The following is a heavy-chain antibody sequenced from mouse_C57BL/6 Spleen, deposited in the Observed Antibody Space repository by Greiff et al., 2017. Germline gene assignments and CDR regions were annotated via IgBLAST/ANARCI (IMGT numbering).Heavy chain of an antibody. CDR2: IYPGGGYT. CDR1: GYTFTNYW. J-gene: IGHJ4*01. Sequence: VKLMESGAELVRPGTSVKMSCKASGYTFTNYWIGWAKQRPGHGLEWIGDIYPGGGYTNYNEKFKGKATLTADKSSSTAYMQFSSLTSEDSAIYYCAREGGYLERAMDYWGQGTSVTVSS. V-gene: IGHV1-63*01. CDR3: AREGGYLERAMDY. D-gene: IGHD2-3*01.